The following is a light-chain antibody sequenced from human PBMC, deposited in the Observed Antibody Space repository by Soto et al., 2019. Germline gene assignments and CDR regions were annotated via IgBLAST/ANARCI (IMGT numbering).Light chain of an antibody. CDR2: GAS. Sequence: EIVLTQSPATLSGSPWEIATPSCRASQSVSSNLAWYQQKPGQAPRLLIYGASTRATGIPARVSGSGSGTEFTLTISSLQPEDFEVYYCQQYNNWPITFGQGTKVDI. J-gene: IGKJ1*01. V-gene: IGKV3-15*01. CDR3: QQYNNWPIT. CDR1: QSVSSN.